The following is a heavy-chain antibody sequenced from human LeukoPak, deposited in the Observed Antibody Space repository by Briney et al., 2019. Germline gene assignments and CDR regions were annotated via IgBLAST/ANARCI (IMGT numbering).Heavy chain of an antibody. CDR3: ARHVDATVRFDP. CDR1: GGSISSSSYY. J-gene: IGHJ5*02. V-gene: IGHV4-39*01. Sequence: PSETLSLTCTVSGGSISSSSYYWGWIRQPPGKGLEWIGSIYYSGSTYYNPSLKSRVTISVDTSKKQFSLNLTSVTAADTAVYYCARHVDATVRFDPWGQGTLVTVSS. D-gene: IGHD4-11*01. CDR2: IYYSGST.